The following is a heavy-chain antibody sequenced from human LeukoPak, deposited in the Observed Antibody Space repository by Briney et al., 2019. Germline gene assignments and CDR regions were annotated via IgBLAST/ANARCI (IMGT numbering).Heavy chain of an antibody. CDR1: GFTFSSYA. CDR3: ARYGDGNYFDY. V-gene: IGHV3-48*04. D-gene: IGHD4-17*01. J-gene: IGHJ4*02. CDR2: ISSSGSTI. Sequence: GGSLRLSCAASGFTFSSYAMSWVRQAPGKGLEWVSYISSSGSTIYYADSVKGRLTISRDNAKNSLYLQMNSLRAEDAAVYYCARYGDGNYFDYWGQGTLVSVSS.